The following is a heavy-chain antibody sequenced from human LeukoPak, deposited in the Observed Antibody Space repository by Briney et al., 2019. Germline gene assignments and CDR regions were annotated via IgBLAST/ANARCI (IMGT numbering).Heavy chain of an antibody. CDR1: GFTFSNYG. CDR3: ARDRRYGYYFDY. V-gene: IGHV3-30*02. J-gene: IGHJ4*02. Sequence: GGSLRLSCAASGFTFSNYGMHWVRQAPGKGLEWVAFIRFEGSEKYYADSVKGRFTISRDNAKNSLYLQMNSLRAEDTAVYYCARDRRYGYYFDYWGQGIPVTVSS. CDR2: IRFEGSEK. D-gene: IGHD5-18*01.